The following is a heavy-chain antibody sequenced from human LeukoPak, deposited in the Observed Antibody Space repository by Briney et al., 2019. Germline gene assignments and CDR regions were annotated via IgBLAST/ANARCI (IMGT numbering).Heavy chain of an antibody. CDR3: ARVSFYGIDY. V-gene: IGHV4-59*01. D-gene: IGHD4-17*01. Sequence: SETLSLTCTGSGGSISSYYWSWIRQPPGKGLEWIGYIYYSGSTNYNPSLKSRVTISVDTSKNQFSLKLSSVTAADTAVYYCARVSFYGIDYWGQGTLVTVSS. J-gene: IGHJ4*02. CDR1: GGSISSYY. CDR2: IYYSGST.